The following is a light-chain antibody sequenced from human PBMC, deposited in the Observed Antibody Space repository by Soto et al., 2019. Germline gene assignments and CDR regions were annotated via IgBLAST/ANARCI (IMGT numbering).Light chain of an antibody. J-gene: IGLJ3*02. Sequence: QTEVTQEPSFSVSPGGTVTLTCGLSSGSVSTSNYPSWYQQTPGQAPRTLIYNTNTRSSGVPDRFSGSILGNKAALTITGAQADDESDYYCVLYMGSGINWVFGGGTQLTVL. CDR1: SGSVSTSNY. CDR2: NTN. CDR3: VLYMGSGINWV. V-gene: IGLV8-61*01.